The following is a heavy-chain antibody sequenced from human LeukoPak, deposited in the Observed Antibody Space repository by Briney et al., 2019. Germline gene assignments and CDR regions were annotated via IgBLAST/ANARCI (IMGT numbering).Heavy chain of an antibody. Sequence: PGGSLRLSCAASGFTFDDYAIHWVRQAPGKGRKWVSGISWNSGSIGYADSVKGRFTISRDNAKNSLYLQMNSLRAEDTALYYCAKDMGRYYYYYMDVWGRGTTVTVSS. CDR1: GFTFDDYA. V-gene: IGHV3-9*01. J-gene: IGHJ6*03. CDR3: AKDMGRYYYYYMDV. CDR2: ISWNSGSI.